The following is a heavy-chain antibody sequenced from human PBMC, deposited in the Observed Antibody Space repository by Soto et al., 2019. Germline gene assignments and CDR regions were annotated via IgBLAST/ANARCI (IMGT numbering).Heavy chain of an antibody. CDR1: GFAFHTHA. CDR2: ISASGVTT. J-gene: IGHJ4*02. Sequence: EVQLLESGGGLVQPGGSLRLSCAASGFAFHTHALSWVRQAPGKGLEWVSGISASGVTTYYADSVKGRFTISRDNSKNTVTLQMNSLRAEDTAFYYCAKYRTPPLSLSPSSQPIKNLLVGQCFDSWGQGTLVTVSS. V-gene: IGHV3-23*01. CDR3: AKYRTPPLSLSPSSQPIKNLLVGQCFDS. D-gene: IGHD2-8*02.